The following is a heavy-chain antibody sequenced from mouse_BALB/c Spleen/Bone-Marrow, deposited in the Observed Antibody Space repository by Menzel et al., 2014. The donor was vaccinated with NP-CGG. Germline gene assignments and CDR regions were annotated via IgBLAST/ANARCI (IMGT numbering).Heavy chain of an antibody. V-gene: IGHV5-12-2*01. CDR3: ARPLYYDYDGCAY. J-gene: IGHJ3*01. D-gene: IGHD2-4*01. CDR2: ISNGGGST. Sequence: DVMLVESGGGLVQPGGSLKLSCAASGFTFSSYTMSWVRQTPEKRLEWVAYISNGGGSTYYPDTVKGRFTISRDNAKNTRYLQMSSRKSEDTAMYYCARPLYYDYDGCAYWGEGTLVTVSA. CDR1: GFTFSSYT.